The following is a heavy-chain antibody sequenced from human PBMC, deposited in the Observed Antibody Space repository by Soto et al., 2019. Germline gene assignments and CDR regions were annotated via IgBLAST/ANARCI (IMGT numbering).Heavy chain of an antibody. D-gene: IGHD3-10*01. J-gene: IGHJ3*02. CDR3: ARLGYGSGAYAFDI. V-gene: IGHV1-24*01. CDR2: FDPEDGET. CDR1: GYTLTELS. Sequence: ASVKVSCKVSGYTLTELSMHWVRQAPGKGLEWMGGFDPEDGETIYAQKFQGRVTMTEDTSTDTAYMELSSLRSEDTAVYYCARLGYGSGAYAFDIWGQGTMVTVSS.